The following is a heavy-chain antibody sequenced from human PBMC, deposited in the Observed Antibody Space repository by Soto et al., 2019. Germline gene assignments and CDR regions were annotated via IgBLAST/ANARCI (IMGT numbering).Heavy chain of an antibody. CDR1: CGSFSGYY. CDR2: INHSGST. D-gene: IGHD3-10*01. CDR3: ARASEWFGELYH. Sequence: SETLSLTRAVYCGSFSGYYWSWIRQPPWKGLEWIGEINHSGSTNYNPSLKSRVTISVDTSKNKFSLKLSSVTAADTAVYDCARASEWFGELYHWGPGPLVTVSS. V-gene: IGHV4-34*01. J-gene: IGHJ5*02.